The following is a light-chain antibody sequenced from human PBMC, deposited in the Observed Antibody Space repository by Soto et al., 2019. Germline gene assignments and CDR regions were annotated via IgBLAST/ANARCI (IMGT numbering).Light chain of an antibody. Sequence: DIHMTQSPSTLSASVGDRVTITCRASQSISGFLAWYQQKPGGAPKLLIYTASTLESGVPSRFSGSGSETEFTLTISSLQPDDFATYYCQQYKYYSTFGQGTKVDIK. V-gene: IGKV1-5*03. CDR3: QQYKYYST. J-gene: IGKJ2*01. CDR2: TAS. CDR1: QSISGF.